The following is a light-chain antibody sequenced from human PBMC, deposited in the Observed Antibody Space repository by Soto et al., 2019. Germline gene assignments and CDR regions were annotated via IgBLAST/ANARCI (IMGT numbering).Light chain of an antibody. CDR2: GAS. CDR3: EQYHDWPPIT. V-gene: IGKV3-15*01. Sequence: EIVMTQSPATLFVSPGERATLSCRASQTVSDDLAWYQQKPGQAPRLLIYGASTRATDIPARFSGGGSGTEFTLTSSSLQSEDSAIYYCEQYHDWPPITFGRGTKVNI. CDR1: QTVSDD. J-gene: IGKJ3*01.